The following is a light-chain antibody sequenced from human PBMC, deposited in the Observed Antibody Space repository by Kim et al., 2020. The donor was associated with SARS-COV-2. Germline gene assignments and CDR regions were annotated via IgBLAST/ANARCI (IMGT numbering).Light chain of an antibody. CDR1: KGIRSSY. J-gene: IGKJ3*01. CDR3: QQYGSSFT. Sequence: LYPGERATLSCRASKGIRSSYLAWYQKKPGQAPRLIIYGASSRATGIPDRYSGSGSGTDFTLTSSRLEPEDFAVYYCQQYGSSFTFGPGTKVDIK. CDR2: GAS. V-gene: IGKV3-20*01.